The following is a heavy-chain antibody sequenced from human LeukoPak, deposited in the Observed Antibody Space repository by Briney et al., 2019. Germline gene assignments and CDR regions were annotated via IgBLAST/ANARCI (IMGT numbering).Heavy chain of an antibody. Sequence: GGSLRLSCAASGFTFTTYGIHWVRQAPGKGLEWVTFIRYDAANECYADSVKGRFTISRDNSKNTVYLQMNSLRTEDTAVYYCAKDAFEGTKHSNFWSGYYADYWGQGTLVTVSS. CDR2: IRYDAANE. CDR1: GFTFTTYG. CDR3: AKDAFEGTKHSNFWSGYYADY. D-gene: IGHD3-3*01. J-gene: IGHJ4*02. V-gene: IGHV3-30*02.